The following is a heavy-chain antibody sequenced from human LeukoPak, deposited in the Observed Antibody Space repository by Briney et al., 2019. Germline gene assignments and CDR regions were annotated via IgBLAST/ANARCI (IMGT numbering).Heavy chain of an antibody. J-gene: IGHJ4*02. V-gene: IGHV3-21*01. CDR3: ARDTLYGSGSYYNVGMHYFDY. Sequence: PGGSLRLSCAASGFTFTSYAMNWVRQAPGKGLEWVSTISDSSGSTYYADSVKGRFTISRDNAKNSLYLQMNSLRAEDTAVYYCARDTLYGSGSYYNVGMHYFDYWGQGTLVTVSS. D-gene: IGHD3-10*01. CDR1: GFTFTSYA. CDR2: ISDSSGST.